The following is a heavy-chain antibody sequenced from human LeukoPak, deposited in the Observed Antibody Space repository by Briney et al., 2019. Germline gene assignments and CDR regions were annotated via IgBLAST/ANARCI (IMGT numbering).Heavy chain of an antibody. Sequence: SETLSLTCTVSGGSISSYYWSWIRQPPGKGLEWIGYIYYSGNTNYNPSLKSRVTISVDTSNNQFSLKLSSVTAADTAVYYCARHGDYYDSSGYYYVLNAFDIWGQGTMVTVSS. J-gene: IGHJ3*02. V-gene: IGHV4-59*08. D-gene: IGHD3-22*01. CDR1: GGSISSYY. CDR3: ARHGDYYDSSGYYYVLNAFDI. CDR2: IYYSGNT.